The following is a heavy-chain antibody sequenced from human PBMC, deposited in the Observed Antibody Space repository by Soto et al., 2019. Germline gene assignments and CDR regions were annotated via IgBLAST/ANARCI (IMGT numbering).Heavy chain of an antibody. CDR3: ARDYCSSTSCYYYYGMDV. Sequence: QVQLQESGPGLVKPSQTLSLTCTVSGGSISSGGYYWSWIGQHPGKGLEWIGYIYYSGSTYYNPSLQSRVIISVDTSKNQFSLKLSSVTAADTAVYYCARDYCSSTSCYYYYGMDVWGQGTTVTVSS. CDR2: IYYSGST. J-gene: IGHJ6*02. CDR1: GGSISSGGYY. V-gene: IGHV4-31*03. D-gene: IGHD2-2*01.